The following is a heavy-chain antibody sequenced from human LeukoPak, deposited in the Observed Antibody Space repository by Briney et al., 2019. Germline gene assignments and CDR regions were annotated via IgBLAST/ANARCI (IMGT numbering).Heavy chain of an antibody. CDR3: ARAGYYDSSGYYPTLQY. CDR2: IYYSGST. D-gene: IGHD3-22*01. Sequence: PSETLSLTCTVSGGSISSYYWSWIRQPPGKGLEWIGYIYYSGSTNYNPPLKSRVTISVGTSKNQFSLKLSSVTAADTAVYYCARAGYYDSSGYYPTLQYWGQGTLVTVSS. V-gene: IGHV4-59*01. CDR1: GGSISSYY. J-gene: IGHJ4*02.